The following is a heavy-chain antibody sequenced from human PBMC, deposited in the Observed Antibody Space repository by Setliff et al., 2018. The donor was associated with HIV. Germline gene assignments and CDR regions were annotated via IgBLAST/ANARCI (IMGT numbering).Heavy chain of an antibody. Sequence: SETLSLTCTVSGASISTYYWSWIRQPPGKRLEWLGYIYSSGNTGGSTNYSPSLKSRVTISIATSRNQCSLNLTSVTTADTAIYYCAKGRDGLLESWGPGSLVTV. V-gene: IGHV4-59*01. D-gene: IGHD3-3*01. J-gene: IGHJ4*02. CDR3: AKGRDGLLES. CDR2: IYSSGNTGGST. CDR1: GASISTYY.